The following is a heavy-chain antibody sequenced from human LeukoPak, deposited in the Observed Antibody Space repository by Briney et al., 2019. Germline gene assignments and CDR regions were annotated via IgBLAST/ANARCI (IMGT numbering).Heavy chain of an antibody. CDR1: GFTFSNYG. V-gene: IGHV3-30*02. D-gene: IGHD7-27*01. J-gene: IGHJ6*03. Sequence: PGGSLRLSCAASGFTFSNYGIHWVRQAPGKGLEWVAFIPYDGSNKYYADSVKGRFTISRDNSKNTLYLQMNSLRAEDTAVYYCAKVLDMELTGEYYYYYYMDVWGKGTTVTISS. CDR2: IPYDGSNK. CDR3: AKVLDMELTGEYYYYYYMDV.